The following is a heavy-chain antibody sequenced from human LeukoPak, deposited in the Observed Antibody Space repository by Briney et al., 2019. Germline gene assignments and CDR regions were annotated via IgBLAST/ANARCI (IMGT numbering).Heavy chain of an antibody. Sequence: ASVKVSCKASGGTFSSYAISWVRQAPGQGLEWMGRIIPIFGTANYAQKFQGRVTITTDESTSTAYMELSSLRSEDTAVYYCAREGEGAYGDYDNYWGQGTLVTLSS. CDR3: AREGEGAYGDYDNY. D-gene: IGHD4-17*01. CDR1: GGTFSSYA. CDR2: IIPIFGTA. V-gene: IGHV1-69*05. J-gene: IGHJ4*02.